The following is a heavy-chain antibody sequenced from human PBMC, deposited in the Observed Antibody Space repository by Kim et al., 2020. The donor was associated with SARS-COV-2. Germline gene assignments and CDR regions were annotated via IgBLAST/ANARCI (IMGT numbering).Heavy chain of an antibody. D-gene: IGHD1-26*01. CDR1: GGSFSGYY. J-gene: IGHJ6*02. CDR3: ARPSKLQKGYYYYGMDV. CDR2: INHSGST. V-gene: IGHV4-34*01. Sequence: SETLSLTCAVYGGSFSGYYWSWIRQPPGKGLEWIGEINHSGSTNYNPSLKSRVTISVDTSKNQFSLKLSSVTAADTAVYYCARPSKLQKGYYYYGMDVWGQGTTVTVSS.